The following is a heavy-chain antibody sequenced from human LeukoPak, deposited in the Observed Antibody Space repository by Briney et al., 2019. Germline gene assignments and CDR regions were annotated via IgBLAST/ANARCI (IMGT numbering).Heavy chain of an antibody. Sequence: GGSLRLPCAASGFTFSGYWMHWVRQGPEKGLELVSRIDNDGHGILYADSVKGRFTTSRDNAKNTLYLQMNSLRFEDTAVYYCATGGGWVPSFGVVTHIDVWGKGTTVTVSS. D-gene: IGHD3-3*01. V-gene: IGHV3-74*03. CDR3: ATGGGWVPSFGVVTHIDV. J-gene: IGHJ6*03. CDR2: IDNDGHGI. CDR1: GFTFSGYW.